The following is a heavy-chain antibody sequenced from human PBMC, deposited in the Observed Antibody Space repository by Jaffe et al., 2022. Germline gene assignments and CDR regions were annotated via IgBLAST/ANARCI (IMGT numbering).Heavy chain of an antibody. CDR2: INPSGGST. J-gene: IGHJ4*02. V-gene: IGHV1-46*01. CDR3: ARDPAVSGQWLSVDDY. D-gene: IGHD6-19*01. CDR1: GYTFTSYY. Sequence: QVQLVQSGAEVKKPGASVKVSCKASGYTFTSYYMHWVRQAPGQGLEWMGIINPSGGSTSYAQKFQGRVTMTRDTSTSTVYMELSSLRSEDTAVYYCARDPAVSGQWLSVDDYWGQGTLVTVSS.